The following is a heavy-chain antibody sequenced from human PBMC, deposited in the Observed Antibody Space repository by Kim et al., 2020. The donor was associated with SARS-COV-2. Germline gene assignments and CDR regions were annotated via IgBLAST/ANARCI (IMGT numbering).Heavy chain of an antibody. CDR3: ARGDSAPVY. J-gene: IGHJ4*02. CDR2: GTA. V-gene: IGHV1-69*01. Sequence: GTANYTQKFQGRVTITADESTSTGYMELSSLRSEDTAVYYCARGDSAPVYWGQGTLVTVSS.